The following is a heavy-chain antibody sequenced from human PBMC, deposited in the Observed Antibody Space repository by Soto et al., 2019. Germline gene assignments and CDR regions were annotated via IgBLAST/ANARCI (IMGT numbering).Heavy chain of an antibody. J-gene: IGHJ6*02. CDR3: AKDPTYDSSGYYFYYGMDV. D-gene: IGHD3-22*01. CDR2: ISYDGSYK. V-gene: IGHV3-30*18. CDR1: GFTFSTYG. Sequence: PGGSLRLSCAASGFTFSTYGMHWVRQAPGKGLDWVGLISYDGSYKYYAESMKGRFTISRDNSKNTLYLQLNSLRAADTAVYYCAKDPTYDSSGYYFYYGMDVWGQGT.